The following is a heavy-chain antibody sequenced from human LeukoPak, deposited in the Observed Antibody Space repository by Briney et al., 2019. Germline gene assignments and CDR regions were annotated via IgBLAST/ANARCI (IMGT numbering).Heavy chain of an antibody. J-gene: IGHJ6*02. V-gene: IGHV3-64D*06. D-gene: IGHD6-19*01. CDR1: GFTFSTYR. CDR3: VNQISGWVY. Sequence: PGGSLRLSCSASGFTFSTYRMHWVRQAPGKGLEYVSAISSNGGSTYYADSVKGRFTISRDNSKNTLSLQMSSLRTEDTAVYYCVNQISGWVYWGQGTTVTVSS. CDR2: ISSNGGST.